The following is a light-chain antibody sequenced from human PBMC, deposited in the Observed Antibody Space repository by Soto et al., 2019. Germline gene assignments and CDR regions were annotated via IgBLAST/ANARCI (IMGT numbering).Light chain of an antibody. CDR3: SSYARNRDIL. CDR2: EVS. V-gene: IGLV2-8*01. Sequence: ALTQPPSASGSPGQSVAISCTGTSSDVGGYSYVSWYQQHPGKAPKLMIYEVSKRPSGVPDRFSGSKSGNTASLTVSGLQAEDEADYYCSSYARNRDILFGGGTQLTVL. J-gene: IGLJ3*02. CDR1: SSDVGGYSY.